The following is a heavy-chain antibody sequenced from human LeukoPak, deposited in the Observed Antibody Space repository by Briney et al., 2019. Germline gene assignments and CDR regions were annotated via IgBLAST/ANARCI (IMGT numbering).Heavy chain of an antibody. CDR2: ISGSGGST. Sequence: GGSLRLSCAASGFTFNSYAMSGVSQARGKGLEWVSAISGSGGSTYYADSVKGRFTISRDNSKNTLYLQMNSLRAEDTAVYYCAKDLHSLAPASFDYWGQGTLVTVSS. J-gene: IGHJ4*02. CDR1: GFTFNSYA. CDR3: AKDLHSLAPASFDY. V-gene: IGHV3-23*01.